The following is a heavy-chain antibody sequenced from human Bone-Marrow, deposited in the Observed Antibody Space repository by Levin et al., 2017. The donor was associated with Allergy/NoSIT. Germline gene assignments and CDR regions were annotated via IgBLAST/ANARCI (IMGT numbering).Heavy chain of an antibody. CDR1: GGSIYSYY. Sequence: SETLSLTCTVSGGSIYSYYWNWIRQSPGKQLEWIGYIYHSGSTNYNPSLKGRVTISVDTSKNQFSLRVRSVTAADTGVYYCARWSRDYDFWSGYLNYWGQGTLVTVSS. CDR2: IYHSGST. V-gene: IGHV4-59*08. J-gene: IGHJ4*02. CDR3: ARWSRDYDFWSGYLNY. D-gene: IGHD3-3*01.